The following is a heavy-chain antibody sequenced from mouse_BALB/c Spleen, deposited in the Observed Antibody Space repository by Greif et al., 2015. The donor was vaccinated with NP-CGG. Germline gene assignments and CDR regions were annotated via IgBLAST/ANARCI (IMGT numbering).Heavy chain of an antibody. J-gene: IGHJ4*01. Sequence: EVKLVESGGGLVKPGGSLKLSCAASGFTFSSYAMSWVRQSPEKRLEWVAEISSGGSYTYYPDTVTGRFTISRDNAKNTLYLEMSSLRSENTAMYYCARSYDGYYNYAMDYWGQGTSVTVSS. V-gene: IGHV5-9-4*01. CDR2: ISSGGSYT. CDR1: GFTFSSYA. CDR3: ARSYDGYYNYAMDY. D-gene: IGHD2-3*01.